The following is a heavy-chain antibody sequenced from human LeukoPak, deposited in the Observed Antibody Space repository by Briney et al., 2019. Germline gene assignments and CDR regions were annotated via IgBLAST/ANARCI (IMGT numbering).Heavy chain of an antibody. Sequence: ASVKVSCKASGYTFTSYGISWVRQAPGQGLAWMGWISLYNGYSNYAQKLQGRVTTTTDTSTSTAYMELRSLRSDDTAVYYCSRGGLNYYYDSSGYYDYWGQVTLVTVSS. V-gene: IGHV1-18*01. CDR1: GYTFTSYG. D-gene: IGHD3-22*01. CDR2: ISLYNGYS. J-gene: IGHJ4*02. CDR3: SRGGLNYYYDSSGYYDY.